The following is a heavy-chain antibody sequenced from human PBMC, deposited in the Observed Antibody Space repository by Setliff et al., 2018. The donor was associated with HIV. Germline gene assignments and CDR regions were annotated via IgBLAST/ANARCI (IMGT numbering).Heavy chain of an antibody. D-gene: IGHD4-17*01. Sequence: SETLSLTCTVSGDSINKYYWSWIRQPPGKGLEWIGFIYISGSTMYNPSLKSRVTMSLDTSKNQVSLKLSSVTAADTAVYYCARVQMAYAAFDVWGQGTMVTVS. CDR3: ARVQMAYAAFDV. CDR2: IYISGST. V-gene: IGHV4-4*09. CDR1: GDSINKYY. J-gene: IGHJ3*01.